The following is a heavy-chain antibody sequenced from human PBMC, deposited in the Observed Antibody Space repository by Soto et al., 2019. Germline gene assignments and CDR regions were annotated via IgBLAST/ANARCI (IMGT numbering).Heavy chain of an antibody. D-gene: IGHD2-15*01. CDR2: INAGNGNT. CDR1: GYSFQRYG. J-gene: IGHJ3*02. V-gene: IGHV1-3*01. Sequence: ASVKVSCKASGYSFQRYGMRWVRQAPGQRLEWMGWINAGNGNTKYSQKFQGRVTITRDTSASTAYMELSSLRSEDTAVYYCAREVGGAAGDAFDIWGQGTMVTVSS. CDR3: AREVGGAAGDAFDI.